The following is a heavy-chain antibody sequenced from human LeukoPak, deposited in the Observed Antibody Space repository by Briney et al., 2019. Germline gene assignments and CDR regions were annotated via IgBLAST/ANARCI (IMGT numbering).Heavy chain of an antibody. D-gene: IGHD7-27*01. CDR3: ASSGWGSSYFDY. V-gene: IGHV3-48*04. CDR1: GFTFSTYG. Sequence: GGSLRLSCAASGFTFSTYGMSWVRQTPGKGLGWVSATSGSGTTTYYEDSVKGRFTISRDNAKNSLYLQMNSLRAEDTAVYYCASSGWGSSYFDYWGQGTLVTVSS. CDR2: TSGSGTTT. J-gene: IGHJ4*02.